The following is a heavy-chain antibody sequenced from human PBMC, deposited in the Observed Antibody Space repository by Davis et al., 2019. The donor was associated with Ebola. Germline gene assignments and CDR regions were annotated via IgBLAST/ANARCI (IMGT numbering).Heavy chain of an antibody. CDR2: INPNSGGT. CDR3: ASDGSGPHTGFDY. J-gene: IGHJ4*02. CDR1: GYTFTDYY. V-gene: IGHV1-2*02. Sequence: ASVKVSCKSSGYTFTDYYIHWVRQAPGQGLEWMGWINPNSGGTNYAQKFQGRVTMTRDASISTAYMELSGLRSDDTAVYYCASDGSGPHTGFDYWGQGTLVTVSS. D-gene: IGHD1-26*01.